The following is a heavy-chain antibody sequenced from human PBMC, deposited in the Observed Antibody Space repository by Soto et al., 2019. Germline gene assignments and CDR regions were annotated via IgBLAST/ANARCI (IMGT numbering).Heavy chain of an antibody. CDR1: GGSISSYY. V-gene: IGHV4-59*08. CDR2: IYYSGST. CDR3: ARLCSGGSCYGYYFDY. D-gene: IGHD2-15*01. J-gene: IGHJ4*02. Sequence: SXTLSLTCTVSGGSISSYYCSWILQPPGKGLEWIGYIYYSGSTNYNPSLKSRVTISVDTSKNQFSLKLSSVTAADTAVYYCARLCSGGSCYGYYFDYWGQGTLVTVSS.